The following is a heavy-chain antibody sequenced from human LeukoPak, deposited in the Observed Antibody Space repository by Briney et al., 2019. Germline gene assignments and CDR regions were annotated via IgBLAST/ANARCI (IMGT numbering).Heavy chain of an antibody. CDR3: AKGGYCSSTSCYLYDAFDI. CDR1: GFTFSSYA. D-gene: IGHD2-2*01. CDR2: ISGSGGST. V-gene: IGHV3-23*01. Sequence: GGSLRLSCAASGFTFSSYAMSWVRQAPGKGLGWVSAISGSGGSTYYADSVKGRFTISRDNSKNTLYLQMNSLRAEDTAVYYCAKGGYCSSTSCYLYDAFDIWGQGTMVTVSS. J-gene: IGHJ3*02.